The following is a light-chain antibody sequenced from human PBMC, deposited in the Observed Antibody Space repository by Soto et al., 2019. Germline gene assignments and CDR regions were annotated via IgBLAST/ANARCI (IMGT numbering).Light chain of an antibody. J-gene: IGKJ1*01. CDR1: QSVGSN. Sequence: EIVMTQPPATLSVSPGDRAALSCRASQSVGSNLAWYQQKPGQAPRLLIYGASTRATGIPARFSGSGSGTEFTLTISSLQSEDFAIYFCQQYNNWPPDRTFGQGTKVEIK. CDR3: QQYNNWPPDRT. V-gene: IGKV3-15*01. CDR2: GAS.